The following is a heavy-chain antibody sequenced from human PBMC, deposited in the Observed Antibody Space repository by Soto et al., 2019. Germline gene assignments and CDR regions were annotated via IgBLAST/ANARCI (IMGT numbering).Heavy chain of an antibody. V-gene: IGHV3-74*01. CDR3: ARAGSYRFDD. CDR1: GFTFSNYW. Sequence: PGGSLRLSCAASGFTFSNYWVHWVRQAPGKGLMWVSRINSDGTTINYADSVEGRFTISRDNAKNTLFLQMNSLRVEDTAVYYCARAGSYRFDDWGQGTLVTVSS. D-gene: IGHD6-19*01. J-gene: IGHJ4*02. CDR2: INSDGTTI.